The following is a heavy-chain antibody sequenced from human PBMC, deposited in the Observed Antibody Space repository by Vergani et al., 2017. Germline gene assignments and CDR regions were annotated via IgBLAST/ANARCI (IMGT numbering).Heavy chain of an antibody. J-gene: IGHJ3*02. CDR2: IYTSGST. CDR1: GGSISSSSYY. Sequence: QMQLQESGPGLVKPSETLSLTCTVSGGSISSSSYYWGWIRQPPGKGLEWIGRIYTSGSTNYNPSPKSRITMPVDTSKNQFSLKLSSVTAADTAVYFCASARWGVDAFDIWGQGTMVTVSS. D-gene: IGHD3-10*01. CDR3: ASARWGVDAFDI. V-gene: IGHV4-61*05.